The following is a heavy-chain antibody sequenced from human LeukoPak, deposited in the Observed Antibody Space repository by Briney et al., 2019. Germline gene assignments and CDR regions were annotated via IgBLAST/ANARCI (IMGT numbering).Heavy chain of an antibody. Sequence: GGSLRLSCAASGFTFSAYTMHWVRQAPGKGPEYVSAINHNGGSTYYANSVKGRFTISRDNSKNTLYLQMGSLRAEDMAVDYCARDTRGGVPEPAKTPWPFNHWGQEPLVTVPS. CDR3: ARDTRGGVPEPAKTPWPFNH. J-gene: IGHJ5*02. CDR1: GFTFSAYT. CDR2: INHNGGST. D-gene: IGHD1-14*01. V-gene: IGHV3-64*01.